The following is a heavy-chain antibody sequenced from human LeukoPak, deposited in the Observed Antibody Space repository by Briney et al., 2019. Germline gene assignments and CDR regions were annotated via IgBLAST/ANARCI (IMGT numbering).Heavy chain of an antibody. V-gene: IGHV4-34*01. Sequence: PSETLSLTCAVYGGSFSGYYWSWIRQPPGKGLEWIGEINHSGSTNYNPSLKSRVTISVDTPKNQFSLKLSSVTAADTAVYYCARGASRRFLEWLSRFDYWGQGTLVTVSS. CDR2: INHSGST. J-gene: IGHJ4*02. D-gene: IGHD3-3*01. CDR1: GGSFSGYY. CDR3: ARGASRRFLEWLSRFDY.